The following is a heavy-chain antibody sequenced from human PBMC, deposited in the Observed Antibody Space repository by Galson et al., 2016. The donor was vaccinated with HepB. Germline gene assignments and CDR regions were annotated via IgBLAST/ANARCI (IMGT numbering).Heavy chain of an antibody. J-gene: IGHJ6*02. CDR2: IGTAGDT. CDR1: GLTFSRYD. D-gene: IGHD1-14*01. CDR3: ARDGGGTGGYYYYAMDV. V-gene: IGHV3-13*01. Sequence: SLRLSCAASGLTFSRYDMHWVRHVTGKGLEWVSAIGTAGDTYYPGSVKGRFTISRESAKNSLYLQMNSLRDEDTAVYYCARDGGGTGGYYYYAMDVWGQGTTVTVSS.